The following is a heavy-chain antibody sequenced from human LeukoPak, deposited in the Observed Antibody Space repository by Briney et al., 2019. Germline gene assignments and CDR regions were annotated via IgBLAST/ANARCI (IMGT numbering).Heavy chain of an antibody. J-gene: IGHJ4*02. CDR1: GGSISSGSYY. D-gene: IGHD6-19*01. Sequence: PSETLSLTCTVSGGSISSGSYYWSWIRQPAGKGLEWIGRIYTSGSTNYNPSLKSRVTMSVDTSKNQFSLKLSSVTAADTAVYYCARIPSRSFPYSRGGWYLFDYWGQGTLVTVSS. V-gene: IGHV4-61*02. CDR3: ARIPSRSFPYSRGGWYLFDY. CDR2: IYTSGST.